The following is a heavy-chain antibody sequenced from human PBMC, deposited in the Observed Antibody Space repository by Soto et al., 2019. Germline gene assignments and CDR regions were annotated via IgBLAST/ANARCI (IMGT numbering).Heavy chain of an antibody. CDR1: GFTFDNYG. J-gene: IGHJ4*02. V-gene: IGHV3-33*01. D-gene: IGHD4-17*01. CDR2: ISYDDSYR. CDR3: AGGDYGDSIDF. Sequence: QVHLVESGGGVVQPGKSLRLSCAASGFTFDNYGMLWVRQAPAKGLEWVALISYDDSYRYYTNSVRGRFTISRDNSKNMVFLHMNSLQGDDTAVYYCAGGDYGDSIDFWGQGTLVTVSS.